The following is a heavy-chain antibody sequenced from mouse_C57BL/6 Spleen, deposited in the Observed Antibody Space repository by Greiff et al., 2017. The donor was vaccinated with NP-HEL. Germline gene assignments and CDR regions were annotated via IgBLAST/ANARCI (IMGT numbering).Heavy chain of an antibody. CDR2: IRLESDTSAT. J-gene: IGHJ1*03. V-gene: IGHV6-3*01. CDR1: GFTFSNYW. CDR3: TGYCGSFDV. D-gene: IGHD1-1*01. Sequence: EVKLLESGGGLVQPGGSMKLSCVASGFTFSNYWMNWVRQSPEQGLEWVAQIRLESDTSATHYAESVKGRFTISRDDSKSSVQLQMNNLRAEDAGIYYCTGYCGSFDVWGTGTTVTVSS.